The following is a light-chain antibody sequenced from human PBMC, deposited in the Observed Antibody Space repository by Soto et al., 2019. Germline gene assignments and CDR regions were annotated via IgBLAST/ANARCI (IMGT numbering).Light chain of an antibody. Sequence: DIQMTQSPSSLSASVGDRVTITCQASQDISNYLNWYQQKPGKAPKLLIYDASNLETGVPSRFSGSGSGTDFTFTISSLQPEDFATYYCQQYDHLVTFGQGTRLEIK. CDR2: DAS. CDR1: QDISNY. CDR3: QQYDHLVT. J-gene: IGKJ5*01. V-gene: IGKV1-33*01.